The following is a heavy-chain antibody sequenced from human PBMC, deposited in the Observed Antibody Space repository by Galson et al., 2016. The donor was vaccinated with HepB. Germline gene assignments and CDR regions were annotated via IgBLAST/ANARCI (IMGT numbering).Heavy chain of an antibody. J-gene: IGHJ4*02. CDR2: ISYDGSNK. CDR1: GFTFSSYG. D-gene: IGHD2-2*01. Sequence: SLRLSCAASGFTFSSYGMHWVRQAPGKGLEWVAFISYDGSNKKYAGSVSGRFTISRDNSKKTLYLQMNSLRAEDTAVYYCAKDGRIYCSSASCHDHFHYWGQGTLVTVSS. CDR3: AKDGRIYCSSASCHDHFHY. V-gene: IGHV3-30*18.